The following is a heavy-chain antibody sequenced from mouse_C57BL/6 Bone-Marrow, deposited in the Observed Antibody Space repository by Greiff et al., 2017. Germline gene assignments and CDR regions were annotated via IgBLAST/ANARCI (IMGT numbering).Heavy chain of an antibody. CDR1: GYTFTSYW. Sequence: VKLQESGAELVKPGASVKLSCKASGYTFTSYWMHWVKQRPGRGLEWIGRIDPNSGGTKYNEKFKSKATLTVDKPSSTAYMQLSSLTSEDSAVYYCARRAAQAHYYAMDYWGQGTSVTVSS. CDR2: IDPNSGGT. CDR3: ARRAAQAHYYAMDY. D-gene: IGHD3-2*02. V-gene: IGHV1-72*01. J-gene: IGHJ4*01.